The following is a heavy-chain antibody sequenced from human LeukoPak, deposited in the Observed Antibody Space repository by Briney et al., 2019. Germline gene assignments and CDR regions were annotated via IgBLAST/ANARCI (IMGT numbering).Heavy chain of an antibody. CDR1: GGSISSYY. Sequence: SETLSLTCTVSGGSISSYYWSWIRQPPGKGLEWIGEINHSGSTNYNPSLKSRVTISVDTSKNQFSLKLSSVTAADTAVYYCARRLYDYVWGSYRYYYYYMDVWGKGTTVTISS. V-gene: IGHV4-34*01. J-gene: IGHJ6*03. CDR3: ARRLYDYVWGSYRYYYYYMDV. CDR2: INHSGST. D-gene: IGHD3-16*02.